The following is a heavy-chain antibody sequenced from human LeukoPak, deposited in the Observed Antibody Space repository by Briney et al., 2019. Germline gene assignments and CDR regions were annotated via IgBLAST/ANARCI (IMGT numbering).Heavy chain of an antibody. CDR1: GFTVSSNY. CDR2: IYYDGST. D-gene: IGHD3-10*01. CDR3: TRTYYGSGSYYDAFDI. Sequence: GGPLRLSCAASGFTVSSNYMTWVRQAPGKGLEWVSVIYYDGSTYYADSVKGRFTISRDNSKNTLYLQMNSLRAEDTAVYYCTRTYYGSGSYYDAFDIWGQGTMVTVSS. J-gene: IGHJ3*02. V-gene: IGHV3-66*01.